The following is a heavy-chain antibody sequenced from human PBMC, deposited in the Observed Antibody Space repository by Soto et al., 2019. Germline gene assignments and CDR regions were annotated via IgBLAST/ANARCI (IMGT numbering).Heavy chain of an antibody. J-gene: IGHJ4*02. CDR2: ISYDGSNK. V-gene: IGHV3-30*03. Sequence: GGSLRLSCAASGFTFSSYGMHWVRQAPGKGLEWVAVISYDGSNKYYADSVKGRFTISRDNSKNTLYLQMNSLRAEDTAVYYCSRVPTNNRGAPLDYWGQGTLVTVSS. CDR1: GFTFSSYG. CDR3: SRVPTNNRGAPLDY. D-gene: IGHD3-10*01.